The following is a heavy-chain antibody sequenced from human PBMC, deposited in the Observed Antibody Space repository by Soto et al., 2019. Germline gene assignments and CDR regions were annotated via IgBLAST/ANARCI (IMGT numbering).Heavy chain of an antibody. CDR1: GYTFTSYD. Sequence: QVQLVQSGAEVKKPGASVKVSCKASGYTFTSYDINWVRQATGQGLEWMGWMNPNSGNTGYAQKFQGRVTMTRNTSISTAYMGLSSLRSEDTAVYYCARCAGLNTPLRYCDWLASQNYYYGMDVWGQGTTVTVSS. D-gene: IGHD3-9*01. CDR2: MNPNSGNT. V-gene: IGHV1-8*01. J-gene: IGHJ6*02. CDR3: ARCAGLNTPLRYCDWLASQNYYYGMDV.